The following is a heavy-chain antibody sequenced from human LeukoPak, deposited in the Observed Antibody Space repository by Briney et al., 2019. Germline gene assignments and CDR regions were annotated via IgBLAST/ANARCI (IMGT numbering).Heavy chain of an antibody. CDR3: AKCGGYYFGDFDS. CDR1: GGSISSGGYY. J-gene: IGHJ4*02. V-gene: IGHV4-31*03. CDR2: IYYSGST. D-gene: IGHD3-22*01. Sequence: SETLSLTCTVSGGSISSGGYYWSWIRQHPGKGLEWIGYIYYSGSTYYNPSLKSRVTISVDTSKNQFSLKLSSVTAADTAVYYCAKCGGYYFGDFDSWGQGTLVTVSS.